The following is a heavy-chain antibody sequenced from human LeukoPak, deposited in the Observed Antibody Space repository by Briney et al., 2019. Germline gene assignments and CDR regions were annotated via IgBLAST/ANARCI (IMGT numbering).Heavy chain of an antibody. CDR3: ARGGSYDFWSWNYYYYYMDV. D-gene: IGHD3-3*01. J-gene: IGHJ6*03. V-gene: IGHV1-69*05. CDR1: GGTFSSYA. CDR2: IIPILGTA. Sequence: GASVTVSCKASGGTFSSYAISWVRQAPGQGLEWMGGIIPILGTANYAQKFQGRVTITTDESTSTAYMELSSLRSEDTAVYYCARGGSYDFWSWNYYYYYMDVWGKGTTVTVSS.